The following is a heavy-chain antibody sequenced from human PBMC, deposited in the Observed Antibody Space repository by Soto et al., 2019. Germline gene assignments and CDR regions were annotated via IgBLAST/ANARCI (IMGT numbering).Heavy chain of an antibody. D-gene: IGHD3-9*01. CDR3: ARDGRYYDILTGSPYWYGMDV. J-gene: IGHJ6*02. Sequence: GGSLRLSCAASGFTFSRYAMHWVRQAPGKGLEYVSAISSNGGSTYYANSVKGRFTISRDNSKNTLYLQMGSLRAEDMAVYYCARDGRYYDILTGSPYWYGMDVWGQGTTVTVSS. V-gene: IGHV3-64*01. CDR2: ISSNGGST. CDR1: GFTFSRYA.